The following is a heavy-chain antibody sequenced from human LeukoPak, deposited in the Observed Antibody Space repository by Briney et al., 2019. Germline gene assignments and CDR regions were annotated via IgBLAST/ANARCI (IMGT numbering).Heavy chain of an antibody. CDR3: ARDTSRWELLEEFDY. V-gene: IGHV3-7*01. D-gene: IGHD1-26*01. Sequence: QTGGSLRLSCAASGFTFSSYWMNWVRQAPGKGLEWVANIKKDGSDKNYLGSVKGRFTISRDNAKNTLYLQMNSLRAEDTAVYYCARDTSRWELLEEFDYWGQGTLVTVSS. CDR2: IKKDGSDK. CDR1: GFTFSSYW. J-gene: IGHJ4*02.